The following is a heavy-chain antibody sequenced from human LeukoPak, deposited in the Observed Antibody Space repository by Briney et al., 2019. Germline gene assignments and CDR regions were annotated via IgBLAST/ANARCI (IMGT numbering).Heavy chain of an antibody. D-gene: IGHD6-6*01. Sequence: GGSLRLSCAASGFTFSAYAMSWVRQAPGKGLEWVASISDSGGPTYYADSVRGLFTISRDNSKNTLYLQMNSLRAEDTALYYCAKERVIASRPDYFDYWGQGTLVTVSS. CDR3: AKERVIASRPDYFDY. J-gene: IGHJ4*02. V-gene: IGHV3-23*01. CDR2: ISDSGGPT. CDR1: GFTFSAYA.